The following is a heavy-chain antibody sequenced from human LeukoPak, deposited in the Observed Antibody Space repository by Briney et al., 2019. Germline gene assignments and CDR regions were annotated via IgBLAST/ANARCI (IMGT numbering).Heavy chain of an antibody. CDR1: GDSISSYY. J-gene: IGHJ5*02. Sequence: SETLSLTCDVSGDSISSYYWSWIRQPAGKGLEWLGRIYPSGSANYNPSLKSRGTISGDTSKNQFSLNLSSVTAADTAVYYCARAYGSGSQRWFDPWGQGTLVTVSS. D-gene: IGHD3-10*01. CDR2: IYPSGSA. CDR3: ARAYGSGSQRWFDP. V-gene: IGHV4-4*07.